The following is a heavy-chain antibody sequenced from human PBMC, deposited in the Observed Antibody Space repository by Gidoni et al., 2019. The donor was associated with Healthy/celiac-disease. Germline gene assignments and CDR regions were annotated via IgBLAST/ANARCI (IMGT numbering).Heavy chain of an antibody. Sequence: EVQLLASGGGLVQPGGSLRLSCAASGFTFSSYAMSWVRQAPGEGLEWVSAISGSGGSTYYADSVKGRFTISRDNSKNTLYLKMNSLRAEDTAVYYCAKYRGIRGEYYFDYWGQGTLVTVSS. CDR1: GFTFSSYA. CDR3: AKYRGIRGEYYFDY. D-gene: IGHD3-10*01. CDR2: ISGSGGST. J-gene: IGHJ4*02. V-gene: IGHV3-23*01.